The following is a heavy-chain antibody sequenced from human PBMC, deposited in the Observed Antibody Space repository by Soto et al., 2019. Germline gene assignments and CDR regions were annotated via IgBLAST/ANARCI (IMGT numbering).Heavy chain of an antibody. CDR2: INPNSGGT. Sequence: QVQLVQSGAEVKKPGASVKVSCKASGYTFTGYYMHWVRQAPGQGLEWMGWINPNSGGTNYAQKFQGRVTTTRDTSISTAYMELSRLRSDDTAVYYCGRLAYTAGYYYYGMDVWGQGTTVTVSS. V-gene: IGHV1-2*02. CDR3: GRLAYTAGYYYYGMDV. D-gene: IGHD5-18*01. J-gene: IGHJ6*02. CDR1: GYTFTGYY.